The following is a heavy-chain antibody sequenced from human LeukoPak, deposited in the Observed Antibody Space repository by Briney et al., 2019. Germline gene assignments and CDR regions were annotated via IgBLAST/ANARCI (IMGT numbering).Heavy chain of an antibody. J-gene: IGHJ4*02. V-gene: IGHV6-1*01. CDR2: TYYRSQWYT. CDR1: GDSVSSNNAT. Sequence: PSQTLSLTCVISGDSVSSNNATWNWIRQSPSRGLEWLGRTYYRSQWYTDYAVSVKSRITINPDTSKIQFSLQLNSVTLEDTALYYCARAGIAAAAKGIGFLDYWGQGTLVTVSS. CDR3: ARAGIAAAAKGIGFLDY. D-gene: IGHD6-13*01.